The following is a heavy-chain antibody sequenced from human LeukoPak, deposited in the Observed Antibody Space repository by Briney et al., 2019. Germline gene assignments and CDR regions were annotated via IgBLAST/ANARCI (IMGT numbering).Heavy chain of an antibody. D-gene: IGHD6-13*01. Sequence: PGGSLRLSCAASGFTFSSYGMHWVRQAPGKGLEWVAVIWDDGSNKDYADSVKGRFTISRDNSKSTLYLQMNSLRAEDTAVYYCARDQGSSSWFDYWGQGTLVTVSS. J-gene: IGHJ4*02. CDR1: GFTFSSYG. V-gene: IGHV3-33*01. CDR2: IWDDGSNK. CDR3: ARDQGSSSWFDY.